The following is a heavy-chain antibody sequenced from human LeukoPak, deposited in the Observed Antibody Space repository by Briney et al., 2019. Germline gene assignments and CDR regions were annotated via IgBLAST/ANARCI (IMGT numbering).Heavy chain of an antibody. CDR3: ARDFRYCSSTSCYAGY. CDR1: GFTFDDYG. D-gene: IGHD2-2*01. Sequence: PGGSLRLSCAASGFTFDDYGMSWVRQAPGKGLEWVSGINWNGGSTGYADSVKGRFTISRDNAKNSLYLQMNSLRAEDTALYYCARDFRYCSSTSCYAGYWGQGTLVTVSS. CDR2: INWNGGST. V-gene: IGHV3-20*04. J-gene: IGHJ4*02.